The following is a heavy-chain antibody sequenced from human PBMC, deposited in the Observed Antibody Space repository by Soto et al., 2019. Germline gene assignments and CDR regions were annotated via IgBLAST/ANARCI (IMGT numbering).Heavy chain of an antibody. Sequence: SVKVSCKASGGTFSSYAISWVRQAPGQGLEWMGGIIPIFGTANYAQKFQGRVTITADESTSTAYMELSSLRSEDTAVYYCARDRSDDSYAFDYWGQGTLVTVSS. CDR1: GGTFSSYA. CDR3: ARDRSDDSYAFDY. J-gene: IGHJ4*02. D-gene: IGHD5-18*01. V-gene: IGHV1-69*13. CDR2: IIPIFGTA.